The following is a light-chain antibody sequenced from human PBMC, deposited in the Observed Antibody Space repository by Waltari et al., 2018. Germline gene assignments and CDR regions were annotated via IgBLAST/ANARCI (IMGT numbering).Light chain of an antibody. V-gene: IGLV3-1*01. CDR3: QAWDSSTASVL. CDR1: KLGDKY. Sequence: SYELTQSLSVSVSPGQTATITCSGEKLGDKYPCWYQQKPGQSPVLVIYQDSKRPSGIPERFSGSNSGNTATLTISGTQAMDEAVYYCQAWDSSTASVLFGGGTKLTVL. CDR2: QDS. J-gene: IGLJ2*01.